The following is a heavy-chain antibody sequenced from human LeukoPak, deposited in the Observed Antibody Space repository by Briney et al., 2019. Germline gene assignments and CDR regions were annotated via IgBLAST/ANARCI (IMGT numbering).Heavy chain of an antibody. V-gene: IGHV1-18*04. CDR2: MSTYNGNT. J-gene: IGHJ4*02. CDR1: GYTFIGYY. CDR3: ARILAYCGGACQWSFDY. Sequence: AAGRVSCKASGYTFIGYYMHLVRQAPGQGREGMGGMSTYNGNTNYAQKLQGRVSMTTDTSTSTASMELRRLRSDDTAVYYCARILAYCGGACQWSFDYWGQGTLVTVSS. D-gene: IGHD2-21*02.